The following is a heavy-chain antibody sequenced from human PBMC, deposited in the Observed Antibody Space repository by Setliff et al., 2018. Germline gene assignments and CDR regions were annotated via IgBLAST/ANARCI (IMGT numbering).Heavy chain of an antibody. V-gene: IGHV4-34*12. CDR1: GGSFSGYY. D-gene: IGHD3-16*01. Sequence: PSETLSLTCAVYGGSFSGYYWSWIRQPPGKRLEWIGEIIHSGSTNYNPSLKSRVTTSMDTSKNQFSLKVSSVTAADTAVYYCARPLGASYYFDYWGQGTLVTVSS. CDR3: ARPLGASYYFDY. CDR2: IIHSGST. J-gene: IGHJ4*02.